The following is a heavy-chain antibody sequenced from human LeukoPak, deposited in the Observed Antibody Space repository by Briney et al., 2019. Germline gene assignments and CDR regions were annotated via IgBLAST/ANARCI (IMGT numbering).Heavy chain of an antibody. CDR3: ARDLYYYDSSGYYSEYFDY. J-gene: IGHJ4*02. CDR2: IIPIFGTA. Sequence: ASVKVSCKASGGTFSSYAISWVRQAPGQGLEWMGRIIPIFGTANYARKFQGRVTITTDESTSTAYMELSSLRSEDTAVYYCARDLYYYDSSGYYSEYFDYWGQGTLVTVSS. D-gene: IGHD3-22*01. V-gene: IGHV1-69*05. CDR1: GGTFSSYA.